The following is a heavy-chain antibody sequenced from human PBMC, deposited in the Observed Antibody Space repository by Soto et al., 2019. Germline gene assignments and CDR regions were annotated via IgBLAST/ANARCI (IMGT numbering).Heavy chain of an antibody. D-gene: IGHD4-17*01. J-gene: IGHJ6*03. V-gene: IGHV1-69*04. CDR1: GGTFSSYT. CDR3: ARDGPPYGDYVVSYYYYMDV. Sequence: ASVKVSCKASGGTFSSYTISWVRQAPGQGLEWMGRIIPILGIANYAQKFQGRVTITADKSTSTAYMELSSLRSEDTAVYYCARDGPPYGDYVVSYYYYMDVWGKGTTVTVSS. CDR2: IIPILGIA.